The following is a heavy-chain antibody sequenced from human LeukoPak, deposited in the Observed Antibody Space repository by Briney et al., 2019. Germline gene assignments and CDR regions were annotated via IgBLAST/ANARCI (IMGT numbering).Heavy chain of an antibody. CDR1: GYTFIDYY. Sequence: ASVKVSCKTSGYTFIDYYLHWVRQAPGQGLEWMGWLNPNSGVTNYAQTFQGRVTMTRDTSMRTAYMELSRLRSDDTAVYYCARSRMTTIGSFDLWGQGTLVTVAS. J-gene: IGHJ5*02. D-gene: IGHD4-17*01. CDR2: LNPNSGVT. V-gene: IGHV1-2*02. CDR3: ARSRMTTIGSFDL.